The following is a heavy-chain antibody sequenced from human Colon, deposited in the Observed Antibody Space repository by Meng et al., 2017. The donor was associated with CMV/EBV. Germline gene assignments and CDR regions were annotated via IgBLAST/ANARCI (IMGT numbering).Heavy chain of an antibody. D-gene: IGHD2-15*01. CDR2: TNAARTIT. CDR3: ARDLSGASDF. Sequence: VSSGALFVHHVGSLRSSCAASRITLSPFLLLWVRLTQGKGLVWVSRTNAARTITNSADSVTGRFTISRDNAENTLYLQMNSLRAEDTAVYYCARDLSGASDFWGQGTPVTVSS. CDR1: RITLSPFL. J-gene: IGHJ4*02. V-gene: IGHV3-74*01.